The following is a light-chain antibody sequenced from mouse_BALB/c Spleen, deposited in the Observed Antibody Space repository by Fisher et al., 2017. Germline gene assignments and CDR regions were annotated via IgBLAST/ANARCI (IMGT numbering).Light chain of an antibody. CDR3: QQRSSYPPRALT. CDR1: SSVSSSY. CDR2: STS. V-gene: IGKV4-79*01. Sequence: IVLTQSPAIMSASPGEKVTLTCSASSSVSSSYLYWYQQKPGSSPKLWIYSTSNLASGVPARFSGSGSGTSYSLTISRMEAEDAATYYCQQRSSYPPRALTFGAGTKLELK. J-gene: IGKJ5*01.